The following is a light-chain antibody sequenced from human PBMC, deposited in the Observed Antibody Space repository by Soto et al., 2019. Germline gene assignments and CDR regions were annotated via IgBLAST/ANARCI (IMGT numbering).Light chain of an antibody. Sequence: QPASVSGSPGQSITISCSGTGSDVGAYIYVSWYQQRPGSAPRLIISEVSDRPSGVSNRFSGSKSGDTASLTISGLQPEDEADYYCSSYSSSTSVVFGGGTKVTVL. CDR2: EVS. CDR3: SSYSSSTSVV. CDR1: GSDVGAYIY. J-gene: IGLJ2*01. V-gene: IGLV2-14*01.